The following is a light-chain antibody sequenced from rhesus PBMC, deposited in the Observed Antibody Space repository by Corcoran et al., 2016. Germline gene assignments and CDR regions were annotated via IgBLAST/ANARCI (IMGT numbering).Light chain of an antibody. CDR2: KAS. V-gene: IGKV1-74*01. CDR3: QHGDGTPRT. CDR1: ENVNNY. J-gene: IGKJ1*01. Sequence: DIQMTQSPSSLSASVGDRVTITCRASENVNNYLNWYQQKQGKAPKLLIYKASTVQSGVPSRFSGSGSGTDYTFTISSLQPEDGATYYCQHGDGTPRTFGQGTKVEIK.